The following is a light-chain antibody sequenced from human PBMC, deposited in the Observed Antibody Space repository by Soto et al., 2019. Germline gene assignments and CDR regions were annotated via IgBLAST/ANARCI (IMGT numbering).Light chain of an antibody. CDR2: EDS. CDR1: SSDVGSYNL. J-gene: IGLJ2*01. CDR3: CSYAGSSTFVI. V-gene: IGLV2-23*02. Sequence: QSALTQPASVYGSPGQSITISCTGTSSDVGSYNLVSWYQQHPGKAPKVMIYEDSKWPSGVSNRFSGSKSGNTASLTISGLQAEDEADYYCCSYAGSSTFVIFGGGTKLTVL.